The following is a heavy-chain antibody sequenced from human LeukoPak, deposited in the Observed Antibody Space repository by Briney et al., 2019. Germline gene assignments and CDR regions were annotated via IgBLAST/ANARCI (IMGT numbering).Heavy chain of an antibody. V-gene: IGHV3-48*03. CDR2: ISSSGSTI. Sequence: GGSLRLSCAASGFTFSSYEMYWVRQAPGKGLEWVSYISSSGSTIYYADSVKGRFTISRDNAKNSLYLQMNSLRAEDTAVYYCARDYGGSSPFDYWGQGTLVTVSS. CDR3: ARDYGGSSPFDY. J-gene: IGHJ4*02. CDR1: GFTFSSYE. D-gene: IGHD4-23*01.